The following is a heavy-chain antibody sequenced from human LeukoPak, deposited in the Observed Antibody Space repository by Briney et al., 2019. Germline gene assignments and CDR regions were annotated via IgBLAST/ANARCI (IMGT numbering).Heavy chain of an antibody. J-gene: IGHJ4*02. CDR1: GVSFSGYY. V-gene: IGHV4-34*01. CDR3: ARLLDKRYYFDY. CDR2: INHSGST. Sequence: SESLSLTCAVYGVSFSGYYWSWIRQPPGKGLEWIGEINHSGSTNYNPSLKSRVTISVDTSKNQFSLKLSSVTAADTAVYYCARLLDKRYYFDYWGQGTLVTVSS. D-gene: IGHD3-9*01.